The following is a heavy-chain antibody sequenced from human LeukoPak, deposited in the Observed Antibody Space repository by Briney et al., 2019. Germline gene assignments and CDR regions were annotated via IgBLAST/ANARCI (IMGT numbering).Heavy chain of an antibody. CDR1: GYTFTGSY. CDR3: ARDWAWEQVWFQH. J-gene: IGHJ1*01. V-gene: IGHV1-2*02. Sequence: ASVKVSCKASGYTFTGSYMHWVRQAPGQGLEWMGWINPNNGGTNYAQKSQGRVTMTRDTSISTAYMELSRLRSDDTAVYYCARDWAWEQVWFQHWGQGTQVIVSS. D-gene: IGHD1-26*01. CDR2: INPNNGGT.